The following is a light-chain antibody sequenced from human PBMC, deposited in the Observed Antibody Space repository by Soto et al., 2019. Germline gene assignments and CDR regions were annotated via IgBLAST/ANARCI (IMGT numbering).Light chain of an antibody. J-gene: IGLJ2*01. CDR1: SGHSSYA. CDR3: QTWGTGIHVV. Sequence: QPVLTQSPSASASLGASVKLTCTLSSGHSSYAIAWHQQQPEKGPRYLMKLDSDGSHTQGDAIPDRFSGSSSGAERYLTISGLQSEDEADYYCQTWGTGIHVVFGGGTKVTVL. V-gene: IGLV4-69*01. CDR2: LDSDGSH.